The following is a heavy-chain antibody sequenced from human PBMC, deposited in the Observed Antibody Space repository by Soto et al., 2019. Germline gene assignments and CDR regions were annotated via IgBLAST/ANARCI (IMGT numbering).Heavy chain of an antibody. CDR3: ARDAYLGSGSYAY. V-gene: IGHV3-33*01. J-gene: IGHJ4*02. D-gene: IGHD3-10*01. CDR1: GFTFSTYG. Sequence: QVQLVESGGGVVQPGRSLRLSCAASGFTFSTYGMQWVRQAPGKGLEWGAVIWYDGSNEHYADSVKGRFTISRDDSKNTLYLEMNSMSAEDKAVYYCARDAYLGSGSYAYWGQGTVVTVSS. CDR2: IWYDGSNE.